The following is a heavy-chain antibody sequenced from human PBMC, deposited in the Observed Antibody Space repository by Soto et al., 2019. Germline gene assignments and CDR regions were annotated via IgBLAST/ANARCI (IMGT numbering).Heavy chain of an antibody. CDR2: TYYRSKWST. D-gene: IGHD7-27*01. V-gene: IGHV6-1*01. J-gene: IGHJ4*02. CDR3: ARDNRGTFAY. CDR1: GCRVSRKDAV. Sequence: LQALSRTGACCGCRVSRKDAVWNWIRQSPTRGIEWLGRTYYRSKWSTDYAVSLKGRITVKPDTTKNQSSLQLNSLRAEDTAVYFCARDNRGTFAYWGQGALVTVSS.